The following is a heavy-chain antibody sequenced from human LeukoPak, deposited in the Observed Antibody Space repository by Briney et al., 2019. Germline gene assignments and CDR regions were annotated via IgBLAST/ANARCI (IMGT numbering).Heavy chain of an antibody. V-gene: IGHV3-23*01. CDR2: ISGGGGST. CDR1: GFTFSNYA. CDR3: AKGYCGSTSCYYFDY. Sequence: PGGSLRLSCAAFGFTFSNYAVSWVRQAPGKGLEWDSAISGGGGSTYYADSVKGRFTISRDNSKNTLYLQMNSLRAEDTAVYYCAKGYCGSTSCYYFDYWGQGTLVTVSS. J-gene: IGHJ4*02. D-gene: IGHD2-2*01.